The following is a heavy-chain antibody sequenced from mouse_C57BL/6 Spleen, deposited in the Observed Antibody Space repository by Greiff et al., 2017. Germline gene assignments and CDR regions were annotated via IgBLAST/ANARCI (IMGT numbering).Heavy chain of an antibody. CDR1: GYTFTSYW. CDR3: AIEGDWDEAY. J-gene: IGHJ3*01. CDR2: IYPGSGST. D-gene: IGHD4-1*01. Sequence: QVQLQQPGAELVKPGASVQMSCKGSGYTFTSYWITWVKQRPGQGLEWIGDIYPGSGSTNYNEKFKSTATLTVDTSSSTAYMQLSSLTSEDSAVYYCAIEGDWDEAYWGQGTLVTVSA. V-gene: IGHV1-55*01.